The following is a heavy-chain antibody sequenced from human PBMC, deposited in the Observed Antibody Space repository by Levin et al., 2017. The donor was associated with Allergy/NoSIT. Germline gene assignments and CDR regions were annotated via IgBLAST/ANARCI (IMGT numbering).Heavy chain of an antibody. Sequence: GGSLRLSCAASGFTFSSYWMHWVRQAPGKGLVWVSRINSDGSSTSYADSVKGRFTISRDNAKNTLYLQMNSLRAEDTAVYYCARDGGGISYSGAQLIWGQGTLVTVSS. J-gene: IGHJ4*02. CDR3: ARDGGGISYSGAQLI. CDR2: INSDGSST. V-gene: IGHV3-74*01. CDR1: GFTFSSYW. D-gene: IGHD4-11*01.